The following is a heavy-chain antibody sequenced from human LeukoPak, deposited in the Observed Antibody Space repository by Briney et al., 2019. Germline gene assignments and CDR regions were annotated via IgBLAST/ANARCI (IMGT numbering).Heavy chain of an antibody. CDR2: IKEDGSER. V-gene: IGHV3-7*01. CDR1: GFTFSNYW. J-gene: IGHJ5*02. CDR3: ASFIVVVTASKSWFDP. D-gene: IGHD2-21*02. Sequence: PGGSLRLSCAASGFTFSNYWMSWVRQAPGKGLEWVANIKEDGSERYYVDSVKGRFTISRDNAKNSLFLQMNSLRAEDTAVYYCASFIVVVTASKSWFDPWGQGTLVTVSS.